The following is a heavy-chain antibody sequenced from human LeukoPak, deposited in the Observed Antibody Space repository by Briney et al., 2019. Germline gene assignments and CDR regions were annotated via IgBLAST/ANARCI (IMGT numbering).Heavy chain of an antibody. CDR1: GFTLSTYA. Sequence: GGSLRLSCEASGFTLSTYAMHWVRQAPGQGLEWVGVISYDGTDTYYADYLKGRFTISRDTSKNSLYLQLNSLRSEDTAVYYCARIYGDRSTDALDIWGQGTMVTVSS. CDR2: ISYDGTDT. CDR3: ARIYGDRSTDALDI. D-gene: IGHD4-17*01. V-gene: IGHV3-30-3*01. J-gene: IGHJ3*02.